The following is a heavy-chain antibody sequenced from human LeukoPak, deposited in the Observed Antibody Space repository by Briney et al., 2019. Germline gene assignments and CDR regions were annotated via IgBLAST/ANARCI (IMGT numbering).Heavy chain of an antibody. V-gene: IGHV4-59*01. J-gene: IGHJ4*02. CDR3: AMRPNKSSFYY. Sequence: TSETLTLTCSVSGGSMSDYYWSWIRQPPGKRLEWIGYMHYAGNTNYNPSLENRVTISVDKSKNQFSLRMRCVSAADTAVYYCAMRPNKSSFYYWGQGTLVTVSS. CDR1: GGSMSDYY. CDR2: MHYAGNT.